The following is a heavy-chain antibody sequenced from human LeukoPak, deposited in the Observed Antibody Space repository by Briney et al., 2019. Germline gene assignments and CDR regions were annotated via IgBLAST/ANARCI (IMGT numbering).Heavy chain of an antibody. J-gene: IGHJ4*02. CDR3: ARLLAGCPGGRCRAHFDY. Sequence: PSETLSLTCTVSGGSISSSRYYSGWIRQPPGKGLEWIGYIYYSGSTNYNPSLKSRVTMSVDTSKNQFSLNLSSVTAADTAVYYCARLLAGCPGGRCRAHFDYWGQGTLVTVSS. CDR1: GGSISSSRYY. D-gene: IGHD2-15*01. V-gene: IGHV4-61*05. CDR2: IYYSGST.